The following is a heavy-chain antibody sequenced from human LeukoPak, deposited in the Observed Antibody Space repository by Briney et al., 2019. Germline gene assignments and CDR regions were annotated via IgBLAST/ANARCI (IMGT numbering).Heavy chain of an antibody. V-gene: IGHV3-48*01. CDR2: ISSSGSTI. Sequence: GGSLRLSCTVSGFTVSSNSMSWVRQAPGKGLEWVSYISSSGSTIYYADSVKGRFTISRDNSKNTLYLQMNSLRAEDTAVYYCAKDRWGRGAAAGTVDYWGQGTMVTVSS. CDR3: AKDRWGRGAAAGTVDY. CDR1: GFTVSSNS. J-gene: IGHJ4*02. D-gene: IGHD6-13*01.